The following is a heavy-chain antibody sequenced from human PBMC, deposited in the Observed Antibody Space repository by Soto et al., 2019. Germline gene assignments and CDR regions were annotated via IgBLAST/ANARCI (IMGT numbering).Heavy chain of an antibody. J-gene: IGHJ6*03. CDR1: GGSINSGTFY. Sequence: PSETLSLTCTVSGGSINSGTFYWGWIRQSPGTGLEWIGNVAYSGSTFYNPSLKSRVTISVDTSKSQFSLSLNSVTATDTAIYYCATHHAGNNYDYYLDVWGKGTTVTVTS. CDR3: ATHHAGNNYDYYLDV. V-gene: IGHV4-39*01. CDR2: VAYSGST.